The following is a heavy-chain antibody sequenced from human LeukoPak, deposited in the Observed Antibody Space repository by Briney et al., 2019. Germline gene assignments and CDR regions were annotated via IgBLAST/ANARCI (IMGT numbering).Heavy chain of an antibody. CDR1: GFTFSSYS. V-gene: IGHV3-21*01. J-gene: IGHJ4*02. D-gene: IGHD6-13*01. CDR2: ISSSSSYI. Sequence: PGGSLRLSCAASGFTFSSYSMNWVRQAPGKGLEWVSSISSSSSYIYYADSVKGRLTISRDNAKNSLYLQMNSLRAEDTAVYYCAREAAGTLDYWGQGTLVTVSS. CDR3: AREAAGTLDY.